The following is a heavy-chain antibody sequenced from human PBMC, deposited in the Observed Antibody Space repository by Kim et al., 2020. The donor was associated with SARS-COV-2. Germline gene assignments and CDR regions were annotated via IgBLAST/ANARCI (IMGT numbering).Heavy chain of an antibody. J-gene: IGHJ4*02. Sequence: YYADSVKGRFTISRDNSKTTLYLQMNSLRAEDTAVYYCAKDIEGATRPDYWGQGTLVTVSS. CDR3: AKDIEGATRPDY. D-gene: IGHD1-26*01. V-gene: IGHV3-23*01.